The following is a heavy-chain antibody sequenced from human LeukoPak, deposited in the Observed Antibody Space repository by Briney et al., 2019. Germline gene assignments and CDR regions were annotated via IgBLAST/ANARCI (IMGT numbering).Heavy chain of an antibody. CDR3: ARHRGISTRDFEY. Sequence: GGSLRLSCVVSGFTFKTYSMNWVRQAPGKGLEWVSSISSGGTYVDYADSVKGRFTISRDNAKNSLYLQMNSLRAEDTAVYYCARHRGISTRDFEYWGQGTLVTVSS. D-gene: IGHD3-16*01. CDR1: GFTFKTYS. V-gene: IGHV3-21*01. CDR2: ISSGGTYV. J-gene: IGHJ4*02.